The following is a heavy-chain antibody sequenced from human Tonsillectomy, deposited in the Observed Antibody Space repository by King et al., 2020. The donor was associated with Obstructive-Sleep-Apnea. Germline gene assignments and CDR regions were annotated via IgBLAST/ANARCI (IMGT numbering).Heavy chain of an antibody. D-gene: IGHD3-9*01. CDR2: IIPILDIA. Sequence: VQLVESGAEVKKPGSSVKVSCKASGGTFSTYAINWVRQAPGQGLEWMGRIIPILDIANHAQKFQGRVTITADKSTSTAYMELNSLRSEDTAVYYCARAATYYHLLTGYYRDWYFDLWGRGTLVTVSS. CDR1: GGTFSTYA. V-gene: IGHV1-69*09. CDR3: ARAATYYHLLTGYYRDWYFDL. J-gene: IGHJ2*01.